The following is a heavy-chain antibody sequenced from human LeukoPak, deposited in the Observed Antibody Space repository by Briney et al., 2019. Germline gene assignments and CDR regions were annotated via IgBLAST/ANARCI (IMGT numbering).Heavy chain of an antibody. CDR1: GYTFTSYY. CDR2: INPTAGST. V-gene: IGHV1-46*01. D-gene: IGHD1-1*01. J-gene: IGHJ4*02. CDR3: ARDLEGIDH. Sequence: ASVKVFCKTSGYTFTSYYIHWVRQAPGQGLEWMGIINPTAGSTAYAQKLQGRVTMTRDTSTSTVYVELSSLRSEDSAVYYCARDLEGIDHWGQGTLVTVSS.